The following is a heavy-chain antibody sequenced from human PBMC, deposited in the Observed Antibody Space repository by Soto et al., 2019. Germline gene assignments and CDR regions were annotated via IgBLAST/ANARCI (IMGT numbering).Heavy chain of an antibody. J-gene: IGHJ5*02. CDR2: ISYDGSNK. CDR1: GFTFSSYG. V-gene: IGHV3-30*18. CDR3: AKDLAPGGYGDYVWDMPAEKYNWFDP. Sequence: PGGSLRLSCAASGFTFSSYGMHWVRQAPGKGLEWVAVISYDGSNKYYADSVKGRFTISRDNSKNTLYLQMNSLRAEDTAVYCCAKDLAPGGYGDYVWDMPAEKYNWFDPWGQGTLVTVSS. D-gene: IGHD4-17*01.